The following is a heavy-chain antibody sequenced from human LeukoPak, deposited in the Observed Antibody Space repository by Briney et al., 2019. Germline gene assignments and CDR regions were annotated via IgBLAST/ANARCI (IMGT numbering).Heavy chain of an antibody. Sequence: GASVKVSCKASGYTFTSYYMHWVRQAPGQGLEWMGIINPSGGSTSYAQKFQGRVTMTRDTSTSTVYMELSSLRSEDTAVYYCARGVARADRSGYCSSTSCPRPYYFDYWGQGTLVTVSS. CDR1: GYTFTSYY. V-gene: IGHV1-46*01. CDR2: INPSGGST. CDR3: ARGVARADRSGYCSSTSCPRPYYFDY. D-gene: IGHD2-2*01. J-gene: IGHJ4*02.